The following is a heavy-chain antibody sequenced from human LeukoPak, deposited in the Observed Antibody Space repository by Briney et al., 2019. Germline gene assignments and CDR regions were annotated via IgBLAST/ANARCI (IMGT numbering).Heavy chain of an antibody. Sequence: PGGSLRLSCAASGFTFSDFYMAWIRQAPGKGLEWVSFISTSFDTIYYSDSVRGRFTISRDNARNSVYLQMNSLRAEDTAVYYCARPTWAGFFDYWGQGSLVTVSS. CDR3: ARPTWAGFFDY. CDR2: ISTSFDTI. J-gene: IGHJ4*02. D-gene: IGHD3-16*01. CDR1: GFTFSDFY. V-gene: IGHV3-11*01.